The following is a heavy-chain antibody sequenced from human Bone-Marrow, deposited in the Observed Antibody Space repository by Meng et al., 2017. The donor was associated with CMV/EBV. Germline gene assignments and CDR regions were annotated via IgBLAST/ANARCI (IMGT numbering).Heavy chain of an antibody. Sequence: ITWKESVPTMMKPTQTLPLTCTFSEFSLSTSGVVVGWIRQPPGKALEWLALIYWDDDKRYSPSLKSRLTITKDTSKNQVVLTMTNMDPVDTATYYCAHRPSGYSSSWFDYWGQGTLVTVSS. CDR3: AHRPSGYSSSWFDY. V-gene: IGHV2-5*02. D-gene: IGHD6-13*01. J-gene: IGHJ4*02. CDR1: EFSLSTSGVV. CDR2: IYWDDDK.